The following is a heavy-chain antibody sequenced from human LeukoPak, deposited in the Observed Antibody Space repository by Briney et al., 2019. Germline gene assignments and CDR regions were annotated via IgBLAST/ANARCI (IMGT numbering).Heavy chain of an antibody. V-gene: IGHV3-7*01. CDR2: IRQDGSEK. J-gene: IGHJ4*02. Sequence: GGSLRLSCAASGFTFSSHLMSWVRQAPGKGLEWVAHIRQDGSEKYYLDSVKGRFTISRDNAKNSLYLQMNSLRAEDTAVYYCTRDTPVVAAIGDHWGQGTLVTVSS. CDR1: GFTFSSHL. CDR3: TRDTPVVAAIGDH. D-gene: IGHD2-15*01.